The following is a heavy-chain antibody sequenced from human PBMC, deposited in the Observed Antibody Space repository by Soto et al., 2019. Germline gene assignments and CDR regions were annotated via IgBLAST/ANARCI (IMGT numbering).Heavy chain of an antibody. CDR3: ARDLSMGWDFWSGSYGMDV. CDR1: GYTFTSYG. Sequence: GASVKVSCKASGYTFTSYGISWVRQAPGQGLEWMGWISAYNGNTNYAQKLQGRVTMTTDTSTSTAYMELRSLRSDDTAVYYCARDLSMGWDFWSGSYGMDVWGQGTTVTVSS. CDR2: ISAYNGNT. J-gene: IGHJ6*02. D-gene: IGHD3-3*01. V-gene: IGHV1-18*01.